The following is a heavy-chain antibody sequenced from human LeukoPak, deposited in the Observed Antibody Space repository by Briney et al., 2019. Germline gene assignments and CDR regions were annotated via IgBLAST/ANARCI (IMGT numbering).Heavy chain of an antibody. CDR1: GFTFSSYG. Sequence: GGSLRLSCAASGFTFSSYGMNWVRQAPGKGLEWVSSTSSSSSYIFYADSLKGRFTISRDNAKNSLYLQMNSLRAEDTAVYYCARELNGAFDPWGQGTLVTVSS. V-gene: IGHV3-21*01. CDR3: ARELNGAFDP. CDR2: TSSSSSYI. J-gene: IGHJ5*02. D-gene: IGHD1-1*01.